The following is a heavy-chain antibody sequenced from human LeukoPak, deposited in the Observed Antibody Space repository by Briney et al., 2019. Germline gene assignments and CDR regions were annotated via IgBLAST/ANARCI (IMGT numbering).Heavy chain of an antibody. CDR3: TYYSDSSGPNKFDY. V-gene: IGHV3-21*04. CDR1: GFTFNGYS. D-gene: IGHD3-22*01. J-gene: IGHJ4*02. Sequence: GGSLRLSCTASGFTFNGYSMNWARQAPGKGLEWVSSISTSSSYIYYADSVMGRFTISRNNPKNSLYLQMNSLKTEDTAVYYCTYYSDSSGPNKFDYWGQGTLVTVSS. CDR2: ISTSSSYI.